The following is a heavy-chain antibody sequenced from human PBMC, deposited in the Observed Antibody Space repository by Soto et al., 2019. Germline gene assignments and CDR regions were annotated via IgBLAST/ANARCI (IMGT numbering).Heavy chain of an antibody. V-gene: IGHV4-59*01. J-gene: IGHJ4*02. CDR2: IYYSGST. CDR1: GGSFSGYY. D-gene: IGHD4-17*01. CDR3: ARGMGDYRLYYFDY. Sequence: PSETLSLTCAVYGGSFSGYYWSWTRQPPGKGLEWIGYIYYSGSTNYNPSLKSRVTISVDTSKNQFSPKLSSVTAADTAVYYCARGMGDYRLYYFDYWGQGTLVTVSS.